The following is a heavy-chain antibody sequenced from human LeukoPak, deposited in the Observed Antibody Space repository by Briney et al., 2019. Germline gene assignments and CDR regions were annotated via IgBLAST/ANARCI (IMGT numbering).Heavy chain of an antibody. CDR2: IYSGAST. CDR3: ARDGSSWYFDL. D-gene: IGHD1-26*01. J-gene: IGHJ2*01. Sequence: PGGSLRLSCAASGFTVSINYMNWVRQAPGQGLEWVSIIYSGASTYYADSVKGRFTISRDNSKNTLYLQMNSLRVDDTAVYYCARDGSSWYFDLWGRGTLVTVSS. CDR1: GFTVSINY. V-gene: IGHV3-66*01.